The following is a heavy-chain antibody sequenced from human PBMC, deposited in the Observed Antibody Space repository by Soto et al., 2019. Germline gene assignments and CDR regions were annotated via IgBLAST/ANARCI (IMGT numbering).Heavy chain of an antibody. CDR1: GGSISSGDYY. D-gene: IGHD3-22*01. CDR2: IYYSGST. J-gene: IGHJ1*01. CDR3: ASSSGNYRYFQH. V-gene: IGHV4-30-4*01. Sequence: PSETLSLTCTVSGGSISSGDYYWSWIRQPPGKGLEWIGYIYYSGSTYYNPSLKSRVTISVDTSKNQFSLKLSSVTAADTAVYYCASSSGNYRYFQHWGQGTLVTV.